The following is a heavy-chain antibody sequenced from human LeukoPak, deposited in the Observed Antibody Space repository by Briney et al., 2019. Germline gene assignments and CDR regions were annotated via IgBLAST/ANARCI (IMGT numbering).Heavy chain of an antibody. CDR3: ARDLAARHFDY. D-gene: IGHD6-6*01. CDR2: IWYDGSKK. J-gene: IGHJ4*02. V-gene: IGHV3-33*01. CDR1: GFTFSSYG. Sequence: PGGSLRLSCEASGFTFSSYGMHWVCQAPGKGLEWVAVIWYDGSKKYYGDSVKGRFTISRDNSKNTLYLQMNSLRGEDTAIYYCARDLAARHFDYWGQGTLVTVSS.